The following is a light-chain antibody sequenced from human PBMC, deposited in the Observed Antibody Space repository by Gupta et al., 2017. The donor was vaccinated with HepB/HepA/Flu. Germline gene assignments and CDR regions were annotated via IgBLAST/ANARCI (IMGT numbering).Light chain of an antibody. CDR1: RSNIGSNT. V-gene: IGLV1-44*01. CDR3: AAWDDSLKYV. Sequence: QSVLTQPPSASGTPGQRVTISCSGSRSNIGSNTVDWYQQLPGTAPKLLMFRNDERPSGVPDRFSGSKSDTSASLAISGLQSEDEADYYCAAWDDSLKYVFGTGTKVTVL. J-gene: IGLJ1*01. CDR2: RND.